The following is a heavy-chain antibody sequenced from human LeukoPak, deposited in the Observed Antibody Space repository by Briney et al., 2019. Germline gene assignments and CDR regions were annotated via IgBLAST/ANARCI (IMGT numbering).Heavy chain of an antibody. CDR3: ARPRLGAYGMDV. D-gene: IGHD3-16*01. Sequence: SVKVSCKASGGTFSSYAISWVRQAPGQGLEWMGGIIPIFGTANYAQKFQGRVTITADESTSTAYMELSSLRSEDTAVYYCARPRLGAYGMDVWGQGTTVTVSS. V-gene: IGHV1-69*13. CDR2: IIPIFGTA. CDR1: GGTFSSYA. J-gene: IGHJ6*02.